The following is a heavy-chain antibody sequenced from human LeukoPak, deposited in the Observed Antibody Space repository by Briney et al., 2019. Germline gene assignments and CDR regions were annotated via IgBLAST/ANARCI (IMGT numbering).Heavy chain of an antibody. CDR3: VRGGTYCDSTCKGADY. CDR1: GFTFRSFS. J-gene: IGHJ4*02. V-gene: IGHV3-21*01. CDR2: IDSSTTRI. D-gene: IGHD2/OR15-2a*01. Sequence: GGSLRLSCAASGFTFRSFSMNWVRQAPGKGLEWVSAIDSSTTRIYYANSARGRFTISRDNAKNSLDLQMNSLRAEDTAVYYCVRGGTYCDSTCKGADYWGQGTLVAVSA.